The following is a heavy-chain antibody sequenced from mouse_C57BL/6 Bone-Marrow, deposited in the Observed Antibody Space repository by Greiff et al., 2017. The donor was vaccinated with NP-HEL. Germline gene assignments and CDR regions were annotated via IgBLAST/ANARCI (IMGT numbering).Heavy chain of an antibody. CDR2: IYPRSGNT. J-gene: IGHJ1*03. CDR1: GYTFTSYG. V-gene: IGHV1-81*01. Sequence: VQLQQSGAELARPGASVKLSCKASGYTFTSYGISWVKQRTGQGLDWIGEIYPRSGNTYYNEKFKGKATLTADKSSSTAYMELRSLTSEDSAVYFCARRRVVEETDWYFDVWGTGTTVTVSS. CDR3: ARRRVVEETDWYFDV. D-gene: IGHD1-1*01.